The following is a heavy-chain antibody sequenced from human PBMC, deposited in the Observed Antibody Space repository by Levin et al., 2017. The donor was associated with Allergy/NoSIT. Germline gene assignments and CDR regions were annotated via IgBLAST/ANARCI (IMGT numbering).Heavy chain of an antibody. Sequence: KVSGPTLVKPTQTLTLTCTFSGFSLSTSGVGVGWIRQPPGKALEWLALIYWDDDKRYSPSLKSRLTITKDTSKNQVVLTMTNMDPVDTATYYCAHSSYYSSGNIYNWFDPWGQGTLVTVSS. CDR2: IYWDDDK. V-gene: IGHV2-5*02. CDR3: AHSSYYSSGNIYNWFDP. CDR1: GFSLSTSGVG. J-gene: IGHJ5*02. D-gene: IGHD3-10*01.